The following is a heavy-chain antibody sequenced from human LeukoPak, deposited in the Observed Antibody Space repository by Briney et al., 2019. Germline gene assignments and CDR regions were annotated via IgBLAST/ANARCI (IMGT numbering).Heavy chain of an antibody. CDR3: ARATPVPPPTIAVAGTRDY. J-gene: IGHJ4*02. D-gene: IGHD6-19*01. CDR1: GGSFSGYY. CDR2: INHSGST. V-gene: IGHV4-34*01. Sequence: KPSETLSLTCAVYGGSFSGYYWSWIRQPPGKGLEWIGEINHSGSTNYNPSLKSRVTISVDTSKNQFSLKLSSVTAADTAVYYCARATPVPPPTIAVAGTRDYWGQGTLVTVSS.